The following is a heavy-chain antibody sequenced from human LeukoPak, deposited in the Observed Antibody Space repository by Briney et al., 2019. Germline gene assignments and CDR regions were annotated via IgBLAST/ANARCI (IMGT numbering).Heavy chain of an antibody. Sequence: PSETLSLTCTVSGGSISSYYWSWIRQPPGKGLEWIGYIYHSGNTNYNPSLKSRVTISVDTSKNQFSLKLSSVTAADTAVYYCASHYFDDTFDIWGRGTVVTVSS. D-gene: IGHD3-10*01. J-gene: IGHJ3*02. CDR1: GGSISSYY. CDR3: ASHYFDDTFDI. CDR2: IYHSGNT. V-gene: IGHV4-59*08.